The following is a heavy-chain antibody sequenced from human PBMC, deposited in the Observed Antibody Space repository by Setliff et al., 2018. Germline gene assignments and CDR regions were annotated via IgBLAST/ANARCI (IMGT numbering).Heavy chain of an antibody. CDR2: IKQDGSEK. Sequence: GGSLRLSCAASGFTFSSYWMSWVRQAPGKGLEWVANIKQDGSEKYYVDSVKGRFTISRDNAKNSLYLQMNSLRAEDTAVYYCARSEAYYSSSWYRLVSGWFDPWGQGTLVTVSS. V-gene: IGHV3-7*01. D-gene: IGHD6-13*01. CDR3: ARSEAYYSSSWYRLVSGWFDP. CDR1: GFTFSSYW. J-gene: IGHJ5*02.